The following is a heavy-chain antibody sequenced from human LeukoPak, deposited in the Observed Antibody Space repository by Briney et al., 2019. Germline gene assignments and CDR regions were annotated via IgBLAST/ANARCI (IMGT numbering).Heavy chain of an antibody. CDR1: GYTFTSYA. Sequence: EASVKVSCKASGYTFTSYAMNWVRQAPGQGLEWMGWINTNTGNPTYAQGFTGRFVFSLDTSVSTAYLQISSLKAEDTAVYYCATQTYYDILTGYGDYWGQGTLVTVSS. J-gene: IGHJ4*02. CDR2: INTNTGNP. CDR3: ATQTYYDILTGYGDY. V-gene: IGHV7-4-1*02. D-gene: IGHD3-9*01.